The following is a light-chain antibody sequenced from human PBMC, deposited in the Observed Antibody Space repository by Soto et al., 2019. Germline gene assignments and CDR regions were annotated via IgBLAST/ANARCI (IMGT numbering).Light chain of an antibody. V-gene: IGKV3-20*01. Sequence: EILLTQSPDTLSLSPWERATLSCRAAQSVGTRLAWYQHKTGQAPRLLISGTSSRATGIPDRFTGSGSETSFTLTISRLEPEDFALYYCQHYQSGHPITFGQGNDWRL. CDR2: GTS. CDR1: QSVGTR. J-gene: IGKJ5*01. CDR3: QHYQSGHPIT.